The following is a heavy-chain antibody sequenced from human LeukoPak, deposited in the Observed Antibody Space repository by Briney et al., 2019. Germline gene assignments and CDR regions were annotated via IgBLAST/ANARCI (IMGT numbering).Heavy chain of an antibody. CDR3: ARHGDYYGSGSRY. V-gene: IGHV4-39*01. Sequence: PSETLSLTCTVSGGSICGSSYYWGWIRQPPGKGLEWIGEINHSGSTNYNPSLKSRVTISVDTSKNQFSLKLSSVTAADTAVYYCARHGDYYGSGSRYWGQGTLVTVSS. J-gene: IGHJ4*02. CDR2: INHSGST. CDR1: GGSICGSSYY. D-gene: IGHD3-10*01.